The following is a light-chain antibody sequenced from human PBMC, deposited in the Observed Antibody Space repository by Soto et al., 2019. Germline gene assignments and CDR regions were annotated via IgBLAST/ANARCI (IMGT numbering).Light chain of an antibody. J-gene: IGKJ4*01. V-gene: IGKV3-20*01. CDR2: GAS. CDR3: QQYGSSPVT. Sequence: EIVLTQSPGTLSLSPGERATLSCRASQSVSSSYLAWYQQKPGQAPRLLIYGASSSATGIPDRLSGSGSGTYFSVTISRLEPEDFAVYYCQQYGSSPVTFGGGTKVLIK. CDR1: QSVSSSY.